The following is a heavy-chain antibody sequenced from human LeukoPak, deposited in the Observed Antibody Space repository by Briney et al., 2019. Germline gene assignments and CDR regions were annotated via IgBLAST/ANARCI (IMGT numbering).Heavy chain of an antibody. J-gene: IGHJ4*02. CDR2: IYPGDSDT. CDR1: GYSFTSYW. CDR3: ARLGIGKWKLLKVFDY. D-gene: IGHD1-26*01. V-gene: IGHV5-51*01. Sequence: GESLKISCKGSGYSFTSYWIGWVRQMPGKGLEWMGIIYPGDSDTRYSPSFQGQVTISADKSISTAYLQWSSLKASDTAMYYCARLGIGKWKLLKVFDYWGQGTLVTVSS.